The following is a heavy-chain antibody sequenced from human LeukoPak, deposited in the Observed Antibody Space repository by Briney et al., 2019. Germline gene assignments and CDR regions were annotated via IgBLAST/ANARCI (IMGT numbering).Heavy chain of an antibody. J-gene: IGHJ3*02. D-gene: IGHD3-9*01. CDR1: GSTFSSYA. CDR3: AKDRDYDILTGYFAFDI. CDR2: ISGSGGST. Sequence: GGSLRLSCAASGSTFSSYAMSWVRQAPGKELEWVSAISGSGGSTYYADSVKGRFTISRDNSKNTLYLQMNSLRAEDTAVYYCAKDRDYDILTGYFAFDIWGQGTMVTVSS. V-gene: IGHV3-23*01.